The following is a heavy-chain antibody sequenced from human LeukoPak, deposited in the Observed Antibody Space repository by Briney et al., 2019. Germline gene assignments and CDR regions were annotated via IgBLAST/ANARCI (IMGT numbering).Heavy chain of an antibody. D-gene: IGHD6-19*01. CDR3: ATDSSSGWTFDY. CDR1: GFTFSSYG. V-gene: IGHV3-33*01. CDR2: IWYDGSNK. Sequence: PGRSLRLSCAASGFTFSSYGMHWVRQAPGKGLEWVAVIWYDGSNKYYADSVKGRFTISRDNSKNTLYLEMKRLRGEDTAVYYCATDSSSGWTFDYWGQGTLVTVSS. J-gene: IGHJ4*02.